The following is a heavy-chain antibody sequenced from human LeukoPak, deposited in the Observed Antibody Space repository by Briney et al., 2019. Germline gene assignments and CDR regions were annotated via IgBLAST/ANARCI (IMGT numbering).Heavy chain of an antibody. CDR1: EFSVGSNY. V-gene: IGHV3-66*01. CDR2: IYSGGST. CDR3: ARVLAGYSGSYYYYYMDV. D-gene: IGHD5-12*01. Sequence: GGSLRLSCAASEFSVGSNYMTWVRQAPGKGLEWVSLIYSGGSTYYADSVKGRFTISRDNSKNTLYLQMNSLRTEDTAVYYCARVLAGYSGSYYYYYMDVWGKGTTVTISS. J-gene: IGHJ6*03.